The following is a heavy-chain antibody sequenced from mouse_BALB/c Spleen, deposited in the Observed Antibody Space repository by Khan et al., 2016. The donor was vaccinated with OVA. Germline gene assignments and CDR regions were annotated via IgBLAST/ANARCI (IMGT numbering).Heavy chain of an antibody. J-gene: IGHJ2*01. CDR2: ITPNNGGT. Sequence: EVQLQQSGPELVKPGASVKIPCKASGYTFTDYNMDWVKQSHGKSLEWIGDITPNNGGTIYNQRFKGKATLTVDKSSSTAYMALRSLTSEDTAVYYCTRGGHGSPFDYWGQGTTLTVSS. CDR1: GYTFTDYN. CDR3: TRGGHGSPFDY. D-gene: IGHD1-1*01. V-gene: IGHV1-18*01.